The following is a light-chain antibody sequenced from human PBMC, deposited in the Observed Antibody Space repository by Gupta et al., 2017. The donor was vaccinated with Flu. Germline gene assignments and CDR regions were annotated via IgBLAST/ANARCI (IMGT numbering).Light chain of an antibody. Sequence: EIVLTQSPATLSLSPGERATLSCRASQSVSSALVWYQQRPGQAPRLLIYDASNRATGIPARFRGSGSGTDFTLTISSLEPEDFGVYYCQQRYYRPREYSFGQGTRLEIK. J-gene: IGKJ2*03. CDR2: DAS. CDR3: QQRYYRPREYS. V-gene: IGKV3-11*01. CDR1: QSVSSA.